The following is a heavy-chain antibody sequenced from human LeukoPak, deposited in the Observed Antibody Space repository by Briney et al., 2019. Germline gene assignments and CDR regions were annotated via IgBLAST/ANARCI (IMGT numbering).Heavy chain of an antibody. D-gene: IGHD5-18*01. J-gene: IGHJ6*03. CDR3: AKGTPAMVSSYYYMDV. Sequence: PGGALRLSCAASGFTFNSYAMSWVRQAPGEGLEWVSAISGSGGSTYYADSVKGRFTISRDNSKNTLYLQMNSLRAEDTAVYYCAKGTPAMVSSYYYMDVWGKGTTVTVSS. CDR1: GFTFNSYA. V-gene: IGHV3-23*01. CDR2: ISGSGGST.